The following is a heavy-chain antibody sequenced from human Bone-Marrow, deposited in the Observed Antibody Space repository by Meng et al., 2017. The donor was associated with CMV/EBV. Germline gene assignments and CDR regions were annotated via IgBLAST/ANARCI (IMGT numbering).Heavy chain of an antibody. CDR2: IDWDDGK. CDR3: AHKSVGAPLLDY. CDR1: GFSLTTTAMR. Sequence: SGPTLVKPTQTLTLTCTFSGFSLTTTAMRVSWIRQPPGKALEWLARIDWDDGKFYSTSLKTRLTISKDTSKNQVVLTVTNMDPVDTATYYCAHKSVGAPLLDYWGQGTRVTVSS. J-gene: IGHJ4*02. V-gene: IGHV2-70D*14. D-gene: IGHD3-10*01.